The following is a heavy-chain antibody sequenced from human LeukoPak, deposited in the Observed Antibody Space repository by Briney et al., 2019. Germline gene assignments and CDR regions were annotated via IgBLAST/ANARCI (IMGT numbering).Heavy chain of an antibody. Sequence: ASETLSLTCTVSGASISSYYWSWIRQPPGQGLDWIGYISDSGSTNYNPSLESRVTMSVDTSKNQFSLKLTSVTAADTALYFCAREAPWGFFEYWGRGTLVTVSS. V-gene: IGHV4-59*01. CDR2: ISDSGST. J-gene: IGHJ4*02. D-gene: IGHD7-27*01. CDR3: AREAPWGFFEY. CDR1: GASISSYY.